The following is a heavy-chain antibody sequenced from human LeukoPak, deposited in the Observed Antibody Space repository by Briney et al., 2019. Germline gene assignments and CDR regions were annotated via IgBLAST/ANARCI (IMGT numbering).Heavy chain of an antibody. V-gene: IGHV4-4*07. CDR2: IYTSGST. CDR1: GGSISSYY. D-gene: IGHD1-1*01. CDR3: ARDNWNDDAFDI. Sequence: SETLSLTCTVSGGSISSYYWSWIRQPPGKGLEWIGRIYTSGSTNYNPPLKSRVTISVDQSKNQFSLKLSSVTAADTAVYYCARDNWNDDAFDIWGQETMVTVSS. J-gene: IGHJ3*02.